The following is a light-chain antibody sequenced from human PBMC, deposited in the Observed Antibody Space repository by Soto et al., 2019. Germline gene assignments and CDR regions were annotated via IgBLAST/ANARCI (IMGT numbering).Light chain of an antibody. V-gene: IGKV1-9*01. CDR2: DAS. Sequence: DTQLTQSPSFLSASVGDRVTITCRASQDVSRSVGWYQQKPGKAPELLIYDASALPRGVPSRFSGSGSGTKFTLTIASLQPDDFATYYCQQYETFSGTFGPGTKVDIK. CDR1: QDVSRS. J-gene: IGKJ1*01. CDR3: QQYETFSGT.